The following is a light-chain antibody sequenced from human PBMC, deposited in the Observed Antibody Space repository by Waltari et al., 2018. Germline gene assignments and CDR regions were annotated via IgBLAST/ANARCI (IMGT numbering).Light chain of an antibody. CDR2: WAS. CDR1: QSVLYSSNNKNY. V-gene: IGKV4-1*01. CDR3: QQYYSTWT. Sequence: DIVMTQSTDALAVSLGERATINCKSSQSVLYSSNNKNYLAWYHQKPGQPPKLLIYWASTRESGVPDRFSGSGSVTDFTLTISSLQAEDLAVYYCQQYYSTWTFVQGTKVEIK. J-gene: IGKJ1*01.